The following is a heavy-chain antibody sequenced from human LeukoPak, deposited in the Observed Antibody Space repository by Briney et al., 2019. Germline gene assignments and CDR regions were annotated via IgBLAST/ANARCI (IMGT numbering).Heavy chain of an antibody. CDR2: IFHSGST. Sequence: SETLSLTCAVSGGSISSSNWWNWVRQSPGKGLEWIGEIFHSGSTNYNPSLKSRVTISVDESKNQFSLKLSSVTAADTAVYYCASRSGDDYNGWYFDLWGRGTLVTVSS. J-gene: IGHJ2*01. CDR1: GGSISSSNW. CDR3: ASRSGDDYNGWYFDL. V-gene: IGHV4-4*02. D-gene: IGHD5-24*01.